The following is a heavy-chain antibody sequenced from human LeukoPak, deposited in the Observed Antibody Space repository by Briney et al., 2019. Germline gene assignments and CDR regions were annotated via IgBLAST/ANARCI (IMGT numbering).Heavy chain of an antibody. CDR2: IYYSGST. Sequence: PLETLSLTCTVSGGSISSYYWSWIRQPPGKGLEWIGYIYYSGSTNYNPSLKSRVTISVDTSKNQFSLKLSSVTAADTAVYYCARGVVILYYYYYGMDVWGQGTTVTVSS. D-gene: IGHD3-3*01. V-gene: IGHV4-59*08. J-gene: IGHJ6*02. CDR1: GGSISSYY. CDR3: ARGVVILYYYYYGMDV.